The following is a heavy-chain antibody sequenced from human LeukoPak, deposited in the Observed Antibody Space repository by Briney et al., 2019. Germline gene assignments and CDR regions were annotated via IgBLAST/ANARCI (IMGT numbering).Heavy chain of an antibody. V-gene: IGHV4-31*03. CDR3: ARGEGSGSHLDAFDI. J-gene: IGHJ3*02. Sequence: SQTLSLTCTVSGGSIGSGGYYWNWLRQHPGKGLEWIGYIYYSGNTYYNPSLKSRVTISVDTSKNQFSLNLSSVTAADTAVYSCARGEGSGSHLDAFDIWGQGTMVTVSS. CDR1: GGSIGSGGYY. D-gene: IGHD1-26*01. CDR2: IYYSGNT.